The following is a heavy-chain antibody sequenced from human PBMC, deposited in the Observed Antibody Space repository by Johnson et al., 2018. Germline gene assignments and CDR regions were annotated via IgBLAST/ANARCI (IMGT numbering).Heavy chain of an antibody. J-gene: IGHJ3*02. CDR3: ARGSYADTSGYYPDYDAFDI. CDR2: IIPIFGTA. Sequence: QVQLVESGAEVKKPGSSVKVSCKASGGTFSNFAFSWVRQAPGQGLEWMGGIIPIFGTANYAQKFQGRVTITAAGSTTASMALSSLTSEDTAVYYCARGSYADTSGYYPDYDAFDIWGQGTMVTVSS. V-gene: IGHV1-69*01. CDR1: GGTFSNFA. D-gene: IGHD3-22*01.